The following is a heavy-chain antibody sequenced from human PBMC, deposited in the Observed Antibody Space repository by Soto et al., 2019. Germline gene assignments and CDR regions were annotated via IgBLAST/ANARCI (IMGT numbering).Heavy chain of an antibody. CDR2: IYYSGST. V-gene: IGHV4-61*01. CDR3: ASGYCSGGSCLILDP. J-gene: IGHJ5*02. Sequence: SETLSLTCTVSGGSVSSGSYYLSWIRQPPGKGLEWIGYIYYSGSTNYNPSLKSRVTISVDTSKNQFSLKLSSVTAADTAVYYCASGYCSGGSCLILDPWGQGTLVTVSS. CDR1: GGSVSSGSYY. D-gene: IGHD2-15*01.